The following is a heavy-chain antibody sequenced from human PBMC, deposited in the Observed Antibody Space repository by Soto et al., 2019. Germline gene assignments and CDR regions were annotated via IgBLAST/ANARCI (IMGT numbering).Heavy chain of an antibody. CDR2: ISLYSDGT. D-gene: IGHD2-2*01. CDR1: GYTFSNYG. Sequence: QVQLVQSGGEVKRPGASVKVSCKTSGYTFSNYGITWVRQAPGQPLEWLGWISLYSDGTNYAQKCQGRGSMTTDTATATAYRERRSLRSDDTAVYYWARVVPGAEAWCGPWGQGTLVTVSS. J-gene: IGHJ5*02. CDR3: ARVVPGAEAWCGP. V-gene: IGHV1-18*01.